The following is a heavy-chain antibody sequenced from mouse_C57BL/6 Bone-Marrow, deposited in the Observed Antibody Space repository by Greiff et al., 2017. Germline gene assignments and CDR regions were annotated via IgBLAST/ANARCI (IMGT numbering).Heavy chain of an antibody. D-gene: IGHD1-1*01. Sequence: VQRVESGAELARPGASVKMSCKASGYTFTSYTMHWVKQRPGQGLEWIGYINPSSGYTKYNQKFKDKATLTADKSSSTAYMQLSSLTSEDSAVYYCARWVYYYGSSPFAYWGKGTLVTVSA. CDR2: INPSSGYT. CDR3: ARWVYYYGSSPFAY. J-gene: IGHJ3*01. V-gene: IGHV1-4*01. CDR1: GYTFTSYT.